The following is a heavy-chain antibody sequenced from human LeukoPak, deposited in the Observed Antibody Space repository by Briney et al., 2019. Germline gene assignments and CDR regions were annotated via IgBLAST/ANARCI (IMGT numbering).Heavy chain of an antibody. CDR1: GGSMTGYW. Sequence: PSETLSLTCIVSGGSMTGYWWSWIRQPAGKGLEWIGRVYLSGTTNYNPSLNSRVSMSVDTSKNQFSLKLNSVTAADTALYYCGRVSSSGHGRAFDTWGQGTMVIVSS. CDR2: VYLSGTT. V-gene: IGHV4-4*07. J-gene: IGHJ3*02. CDR3: GRVSSSGHGRAFDT. D-gene: IGHD6-19*01.